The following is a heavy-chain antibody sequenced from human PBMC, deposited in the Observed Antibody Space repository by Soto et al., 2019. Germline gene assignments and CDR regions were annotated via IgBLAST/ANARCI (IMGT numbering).Heavy chain of an antibody. J-gene: IGHJ6*02. Sequence: GASVKVSCKASGGTFRSYAISWVRQAPGQGLEWMGGIIPIFGTANYAQKFQGRVTITADESTSTAYMELSSLRSEDTAVYYCARSYCSGGSCYQGSYYYGMDVWGQGTTVTVSS. CDR1: GGTFRSYA. CDR2: IIPIFGTA. D-gene: IGHD2-15*01. V-gene: IGHV1-69*13. CDR3: ARSYCSGGSCYQGSYYYGMDV.